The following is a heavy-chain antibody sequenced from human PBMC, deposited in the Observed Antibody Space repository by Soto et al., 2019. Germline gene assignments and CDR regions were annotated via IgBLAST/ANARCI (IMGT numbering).Heavy chain of an antibody. CDR1: GFNFSPYS. CDR2: ITGASNTK. J-gene: IGHJ4*02. Sequence: EVQLVESGGGLVQPGGSLRLSCAASGFNFSPYSMNWVRQTPGKRLEWLSYITGASNTKYYADSVRGRFTISRDNAETSVYLQMNSLRPEDTAVYFGTTSNGHLDYWGRGTLVTVSS. V-gene: IGHV3-48*01. CDR3: TTSNGHLDY.